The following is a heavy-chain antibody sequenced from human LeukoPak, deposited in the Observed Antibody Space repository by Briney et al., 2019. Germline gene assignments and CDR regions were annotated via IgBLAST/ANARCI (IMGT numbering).Heavy chain of an antibody. D-gene: IGHD2-15*01. J-gene: IGHJ4*02. CDR2: LRGSGGST. CDR1: GFTFSTYV. Sequence: GGSLRLSCAASGFTFSTYVMTWVRQAPGKGLEWVSALRGSGGSTFYADSVKGRFTISRDNSNNTLFLQMNSLRAEDTAVYYCAKGRTPDYWGQGTLVTVSS. CDR3: AKGRTPDY. V-gene: IGHV3-23*01.